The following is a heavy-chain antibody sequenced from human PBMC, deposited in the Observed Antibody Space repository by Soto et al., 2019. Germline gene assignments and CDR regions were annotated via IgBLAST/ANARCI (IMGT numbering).Heavy chain of an antibody. J-gene: IGHJ4*02. D-gene: IGHD2-15*01. CDR3: ARDISTRWSADF. Sequence: GASVKVSCKASGYTFTYQGISWVRQAPGQGLEWMGWISTSNGDTNYAQNLQGRVTLTTDTSTSTAYMDLRSLRSDDTAVYYRARDISTRWSADFWGRGTLVTVSS. CDR1: GYTFTYQG. V-gene: IGHV1-18*01. CDR2: ISTSNGDT.